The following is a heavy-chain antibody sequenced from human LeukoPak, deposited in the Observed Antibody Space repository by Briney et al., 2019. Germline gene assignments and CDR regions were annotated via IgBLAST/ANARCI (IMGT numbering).Heavy chain of an antibody. CDR1: GGSISSSNW. V-gene: IGHV4-4*02. CDR2: IYHSGRT. D-gene: IGHD3-10*01. Sequence: SETLYLTCAVSGGSISSSNWWSWVRQPPGKGLEWIGEIYHSGRTNYNPSLKSRVTISVDKSKNQFSLKLSSVTAADTAVYYCASRGDGSGSYYSSYYYYGMDVWGQGTTVTVSS. CDR3: ASRGDGSGSYYSSYYYYGMDV. J-gene: IGHJ6*02.